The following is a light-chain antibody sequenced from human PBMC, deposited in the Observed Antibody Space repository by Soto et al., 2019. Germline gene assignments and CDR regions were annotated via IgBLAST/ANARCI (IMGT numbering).Light chain of an antibody. Sequence: QSAPTQPASVSGSPGQSITISCTGTNSDIGGYNYVSWYQQHPGKAPKLMIYDVSNRPSGVSYRFSGSKSGNTASLTISGLQAEDEADYYCSSYTSRSTLGVFGGGTKLTVL. V-gene: IGLV2-14*03. CDR2: DVS. J-gene: IGLJ2*01. CDR3: SSYTSRSTLGV. CDR1: NSDIGGYNY.